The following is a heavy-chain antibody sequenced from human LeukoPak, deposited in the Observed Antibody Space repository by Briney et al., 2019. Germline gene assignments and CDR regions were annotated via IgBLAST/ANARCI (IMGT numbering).Heavy chain of an antibody. J-gene: IGHJ6*03. CDR3: ARVSWFPGTSYYYMDV. Sequence: SETLSLTCTVSGGSISSYYWSWIRQPPGKGLEWIGYINYSGSTNYNPSLKSRITISVDTSKNQFSLKLSSVTAADTAVYYCARVSWFPGTSYYYMDVWDKGTTVTVSS. CDR1: GGSISSYY. V-gene: IGHV4-59*01. CDR2: INYSGST. D-gene: IGHD1-1*01.